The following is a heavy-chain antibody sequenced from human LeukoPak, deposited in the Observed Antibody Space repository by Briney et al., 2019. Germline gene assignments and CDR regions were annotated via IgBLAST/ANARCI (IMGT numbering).Heavy chain of an antibody. D-gene: IGHD2-15*01. CDR3: ARVEDYNWFDP. Sequence: PSETLSLTCAVYGGSFSGYYCSWIRQPPGKGLEWIGYIYHSGSTYYNPSLKSRVTISVDRSKNQFSLKLSSVTAADTAVYYCARVEDYNWFDPWGQGTLVTVSS. CDR2: IYHSGST. J-gene: IGHJ5*02. CDR1: GGSFSGYY. V-gene: IGHV4-30-2*01.